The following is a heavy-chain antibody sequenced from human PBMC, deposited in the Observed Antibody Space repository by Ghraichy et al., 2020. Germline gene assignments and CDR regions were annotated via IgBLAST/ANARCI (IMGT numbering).Heavy chain of an antibody. J-gene: IGHJ5*02. D-gene: IGHD3-10*01. CDR2: INHSGST. Sequence: SQTLSLTCAVYGGSFSGYYWSWIRQPPGKGLEWIGEINHSGSTNYNPSLKSRVTILVDTSKNQFSLKLSSVTAADTAVYYCARPRGWFDPWGQGTLVTVSS. CDR1: GGSFSGYY. CDR3: ARPRGWFDP. V-gene: IGHV4-34*01.